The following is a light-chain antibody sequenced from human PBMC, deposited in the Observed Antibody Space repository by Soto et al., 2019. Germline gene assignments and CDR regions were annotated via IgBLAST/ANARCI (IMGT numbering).Light chain of an antibody. CDR3: MQSTQLPPT. J-gene: IGKJ5*01. CDR2: EVS. Sequence: DVVMTQTPLSLSVAPGQPASSSLKSMRRLLHITGETFLFWYLQKPGQSPQLLIYEVSTRVSGVPDRFSGSGSGTDFTLEISRVETDDVGIYYCMQSTQLPPTFGQGTRLEIK. CDR1: RRLLHITGETF. V-gene: IGKV2D-29*02.